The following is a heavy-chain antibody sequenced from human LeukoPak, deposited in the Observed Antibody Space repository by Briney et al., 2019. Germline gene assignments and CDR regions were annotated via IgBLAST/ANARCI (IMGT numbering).Heavy chain of an antibody. J-gene: IGHJ4*02. CDR3: ARDNSHWLLDY. D-gene: IGHD1-1*01. V-gene: IGHV3-30-3*01. CDR2: ISSTGNIK. CDR1: GFSFSSTS. Sequence: GGSLRLSCAASGFSFSSTSMHWVRQAPGKGLEWVAVISSTGNIKNFADSVKGRFTISRDNSKNTLYLQMNTLRAEDTSFYYCARDNSHWLLDYWGRGTLVTVSS.